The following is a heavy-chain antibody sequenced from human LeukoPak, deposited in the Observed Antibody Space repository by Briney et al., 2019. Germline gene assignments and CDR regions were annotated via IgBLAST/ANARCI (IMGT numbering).Heavy chain of an antibody. Sequence: ASVKVSCKASGYTFTGYYMHWVRQAPGQGLEWMGWMNPNSGNTGYAQKFQGRVTMTRNTSVSTAYMELSSLRSEDTAVYYCARGRVVEIDYWGQGTLVTVSS. CDR3: ARGRVVEIDY. CDR1: GYTFTGYY. V-gene: IGHV1-8*02. CDR2: MNPNSGNT. J-gene: IGHJ4*02. D-gene: IGHD5-24*01.